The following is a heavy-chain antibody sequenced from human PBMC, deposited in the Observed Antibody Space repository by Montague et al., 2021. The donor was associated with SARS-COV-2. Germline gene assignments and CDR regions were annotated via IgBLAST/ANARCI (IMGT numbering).Heavy chain of an antibody. J-gene: IGHJ3*02. CDR2: IFYSGST. V-gene: IGHV4-39*01. CDR1: GGSISSSSYY. D-gene: IGHD5-18*01. Sequence: SETLSLTCTVSGGSISSSSYYWGWIRQPPGKGLEWMGNIFYSGSTYYNPSLKSRVTISVDTSKNQFSLKLSSVTAAEAAVYYCARAIRGYSYDKAFDIWGQGTMVTVSS. CDR3: ARAIRGYSYDKAFDI.